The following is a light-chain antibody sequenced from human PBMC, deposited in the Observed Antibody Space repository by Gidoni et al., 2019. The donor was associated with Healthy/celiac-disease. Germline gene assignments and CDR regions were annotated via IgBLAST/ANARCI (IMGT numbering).Light chain of an antibody. Sequence: DIQMTQSPSTLSASVGDRVTITCRASQSISSWLAWYQQKPGKAPKLLIYKASSLESGVPSRFSGSGSGIEFTLTISSLQPDDFATYYCQQYNSYSLTFGQGTKLEIK. J-gene: IGKJ2*01. V-gene: IGKV1-5*03. CDR3: QQYNSYSLT. CDR2: KAS. CDR1: QSISSW.